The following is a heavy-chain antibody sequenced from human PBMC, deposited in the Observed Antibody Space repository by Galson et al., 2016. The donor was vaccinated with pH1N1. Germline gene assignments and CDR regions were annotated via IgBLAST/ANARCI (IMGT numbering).Heavy chain of an antibody. D-gene: IGHD3-10*01. Sequence: SETLSLTCAVYGGSLNGFYWSWIRQPPGKGLEWIGEINHRGRTNYNPSLKSRVTMSLDTSRNQFSLKLNSVTAADTAVYYCARPWLSSYGLAVYIWGRGIPVAVSS. CDR3: ARPWLSSYGLAVYI. J-gene: IGHJ4*02. CDR2: INHRGRT. V-gene: IGHV4-34*01. CDR1: GGSLNGFY.